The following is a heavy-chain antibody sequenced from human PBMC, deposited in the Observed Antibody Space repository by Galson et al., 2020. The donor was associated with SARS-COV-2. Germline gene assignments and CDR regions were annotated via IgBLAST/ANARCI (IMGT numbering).Heavy chain of an antibody. J-gene: IGHJ6*03. D-gene: IGHD2-8*01. V-gene: IGHV4-34*01. CDR3: ARGGSRPIMVFDYYYFYMDV. CDR1: GGSFNDYS. CDR2: VSHTGST. Sequence: SQTLSLTCAVYGGSFNDYSWTWVRQPPGKGLEWVGEVSHTGSTNYSPSLKSRVFMSVDTSKNQFSLKLRSVTAADTAVYYCARGGSRPIMVFDYYYFYMDVWGKGTTVTVSS.